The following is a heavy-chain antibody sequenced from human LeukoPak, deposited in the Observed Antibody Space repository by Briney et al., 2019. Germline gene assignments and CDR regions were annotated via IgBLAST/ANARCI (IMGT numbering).Heavy chain of an antibody. J-gene: IGHJ3*01. D-gene: IGHD3-16*02. CDR1: GCTFRGSA. CDR3: VRDMQLST. V-gene: IGHV3-23*01. CDR2: ISYSGANS. Sequence: GGSLRLPCAASGCTFRGSAMSWVGQAPGEGGEWVSLISYSGANSYYTDSVRARFTISRDNSKNTLFLQMNSLRAEDTAIYCCVRDMQLSTWGLGTMVTVSS.